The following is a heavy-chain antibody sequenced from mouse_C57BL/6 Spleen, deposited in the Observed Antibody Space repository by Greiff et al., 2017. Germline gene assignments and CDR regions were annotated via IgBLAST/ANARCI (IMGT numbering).Heavy chain of an antibody. Sequence: QVQLQQPGAELVMPGASVKLSCKASGYTFTSYWMHWVKQRPGQGLEWIGEIDPSDSYTNYNQKFKGKSTLTVDKSSSTAYMQLSSLTSDDSAVXYCARGFYGYYWYFDVWGTGTTVTVSS. CDR3: ARGFYGYYWYFDV. CDR1: GYTFTSYW. J-gene: IGHJ1*03. CDR2: IDPSDSYT. D-gene: IGHD2-2*01. V-gene: IGHV1-69*01.